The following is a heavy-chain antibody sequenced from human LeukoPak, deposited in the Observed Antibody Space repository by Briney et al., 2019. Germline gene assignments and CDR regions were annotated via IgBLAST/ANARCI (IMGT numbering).Heavy chain of an antibody. V-gene: IGHV4-38-2*02. Sequence: SETLSLTCTVSGYSISSGYYWGWIRQPPGKGLEWIGSIYHSGSTYYNPSLKSRVTISVDTSKNQFSLKLSSVTAADTAVYYCARRRTQASIAVRVSWFDPWGQGTLVTVSS. CDR1: GYSISSGYY. CDR3: ARRRTQASIAVRVSWFDP. J-gene: IGHJ5*02. CDR2: IYHSGST. D-gene: IGHD6-6*01.